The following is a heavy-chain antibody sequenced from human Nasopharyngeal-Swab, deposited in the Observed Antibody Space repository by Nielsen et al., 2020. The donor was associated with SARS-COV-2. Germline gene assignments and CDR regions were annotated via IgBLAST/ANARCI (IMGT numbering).Heavy chain of an antibody. CDR3: AKRSDYDFWRGGLYYYYFGMDV. CDR1: GFTFSSYG. D-gene: IGHD3-3*01. V-gene: IGHV3-30*18. Sequence: GESLKISCAASGFTFSSYGMHWVRQAPGKGLEWVAVISYDGSNKYYADSVKGRFTISRDNSKNTLYLQMNSLRAEDTAVYYCAKRSDYDFWRGGLYYYYFGMDVWGQGTTVTVSS. CDR2: ISYDGSNK. J-gene: IGHJ6*02.